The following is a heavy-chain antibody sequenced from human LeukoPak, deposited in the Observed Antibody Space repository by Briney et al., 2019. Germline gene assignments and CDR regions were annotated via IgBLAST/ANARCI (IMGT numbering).Heavy chain of an antibody. D-gene: IGHD3-22*01. Sequence: GGSLRLSCAASGFTFDDYAMHWVRQAPGKGLEWVSGISWNSGDIGYADSVKGRFTISRDNARNSLYLQMNSLRVEDTALYYCVKDSGTNYDSRGFLPHFDYWGQGTLVTVSS. V-gene: IGHV3-9*01. CDR1: GFTFDDYA. CDR2: ISWNSGDI. CDR3: VKDSGTNYDSRGFLPHFDY. J-gene: IGHJ4*02.